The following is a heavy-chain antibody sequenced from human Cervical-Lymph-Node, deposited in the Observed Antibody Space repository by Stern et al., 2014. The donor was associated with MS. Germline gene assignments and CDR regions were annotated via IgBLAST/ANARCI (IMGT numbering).Heavy chain of an antibody. CDR1: GFTFSSYW. CDR2: IKQDGSEK. Sequence: VQLVQSEGGLVQPGGSLRLSCAASGFTFSSYWMSWVRQAPGKGLEWVANIKQDGSEKDYGDAVKGRVTISRDNAKNSLYLQMNSLRAEDTAVYFCAREGAGGFDYWGQGTLVTVSS. V-gene: IGHV3-7*01. CDR3: AREGAGGFDY. J-gene: IGHJ4*02. D-gene: IGHD1-26*01.